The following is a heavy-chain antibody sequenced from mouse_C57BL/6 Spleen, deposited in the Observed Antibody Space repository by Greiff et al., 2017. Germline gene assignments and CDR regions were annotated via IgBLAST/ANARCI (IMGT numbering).Heavy chain of an antibody. CDR1: GYTFTSYW. V-gene: IGHV1-50*01. J-gene: IGHJ1*03. D-gene: IGHD1-1*01. CDR3: ARRLNYYGSSYGYFDV. CDR2: IDPSDSYT. Sequence: QVQLQQPGAELVKPGASVKLSCKASGYTFTSYWMPWVKQRPGQGLEWIGEIDPSDSYTNYNQKFKGKATLTVDTSSSTAYMQLSSLTSEDSAVYYCARRLNYYGSSYGYFDVWGTGTTVTVSS.